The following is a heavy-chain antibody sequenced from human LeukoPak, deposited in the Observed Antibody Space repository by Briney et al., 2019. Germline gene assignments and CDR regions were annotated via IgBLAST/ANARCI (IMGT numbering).Heavy chain of an antibody. CDR3: ARVRWLQYSGGDALDI. V-gene: IGHV1-18*01. Sequence: ASVQVSCKTSGYSFNSYCISGVRQAPARGVEGMGWISNYNGNTNHAQKFQGRVTMPTDTSTSTASKELRSLTSDDTAVYYCARVRWLQYSGGDALDIWGQGTVVSVSS. CDR2: ISNYNGNT. D-gene: IGHD5-24*01. CDR1: GYSFNSYC. J-gene: IGHJ3*02.